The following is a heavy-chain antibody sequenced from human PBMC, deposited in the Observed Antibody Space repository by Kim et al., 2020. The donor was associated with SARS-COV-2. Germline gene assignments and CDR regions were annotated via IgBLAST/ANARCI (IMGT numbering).Heavy chain of an antibody. CDR1: GYSISSGYH. V-gene: IGHV4-38-2*02. D-gene: IGHD1-26*01. CDR3: ARDLGSGSYYGLDY. J-gene: IGHJ4*02. Sequence: SETLSLTCTVSGYSISSGYHWGWIRQPPGKGLEWIGSIYHSGSTYYNPSLKSRFTISVDTSKKQFSLKLSFVTAADPAVYYCARDLGSGSYYGLDYWGQGTLVTVSS. CDR2: IYHSGST.